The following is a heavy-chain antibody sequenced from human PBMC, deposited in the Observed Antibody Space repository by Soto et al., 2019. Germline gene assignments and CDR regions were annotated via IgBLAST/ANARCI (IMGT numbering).Heavy chain of an antibody. CDR3: SRNYYDSSGYYALFDY. D-gene: IGHD3-22*01. CDR1: GFTFSSYS. J-gene: IGHJ4*02. V-gene: IGHV3-48*01. CDR2: ISSSSSTI. Sequence: GGSLRLSCAASGFTFSSYSMNCVRQAPGKGLEWVSYISSSSSTIYYADSVKGRFTISRDNAKNSLYLQMNSLRAEDTAVYYCSRNYYDSSGYYALFDYWGQGTLVTVSS.